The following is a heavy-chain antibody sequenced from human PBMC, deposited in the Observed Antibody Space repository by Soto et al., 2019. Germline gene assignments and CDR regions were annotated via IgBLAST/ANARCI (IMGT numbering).Heavy chain of an antibody. CDR2: ISSSSRTI. CDR3: AKAGGVVITIFDY. CDR1: GFTFSNYS. J-gene: IGHJ4*02. V-gene: IGHV3-48*01. Sequence: PGGSLRLSCAASGFTFSNYSMNWVRRAPGKGLEWVSYISSSSRTIYYADSVKGRFTISRDNAKNSLYLQMNSLRAEDTAVYYCAKAGGVVITIFDYWGQGTLVTVSS. D-gene: IGHD3-22*01.